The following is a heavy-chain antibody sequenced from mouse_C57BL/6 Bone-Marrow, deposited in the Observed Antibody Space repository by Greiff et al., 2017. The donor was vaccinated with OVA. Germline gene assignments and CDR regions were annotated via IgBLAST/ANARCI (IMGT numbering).Heavy chain of an antibody. D-gene: IGHD2-1*01. Sequence: EVQLQQSGPELVKPGASVKISCKASGYTFTDYYMNWVKQSHGKSLEWIGDINPNNGGTSYNQKFKGKATLTVDQSSSTAYMELRSLTSEDSAVYYCAREGGGNYPLYAMDYWGQGTSVTVSS. CDR2: INPNNGGT. CDR1: GYTFTDYY. J-gene: IGHJ4*01. V-gene: IGHV1-26*01. CDR3: AREGGGNYPLYAMDY.